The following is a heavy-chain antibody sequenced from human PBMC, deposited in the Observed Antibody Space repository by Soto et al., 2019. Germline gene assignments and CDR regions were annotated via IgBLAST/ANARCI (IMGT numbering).Heavy chain of an antibody. J-gene: IGHJ4*02. CDR3: GKERRGSGWFVCSY. CDR2: SSGNGADT. Sequence: GGSRILSTSSAGFPTLHPGVICVRQTPGKGLEWVSASSGNGADTSYADSVRGRFTISRDNSKDTLYLQMNSLRADDTAVYYCGKERRGSGWFVCSYWGQGMLVTGSS. V-gene: IGHV3-23*01. CDR1: GFPTLHPG. D-gene: IGHD6-19*01.